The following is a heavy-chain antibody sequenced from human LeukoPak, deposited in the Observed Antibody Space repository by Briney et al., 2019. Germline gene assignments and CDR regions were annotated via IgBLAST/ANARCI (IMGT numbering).Heavy chain of an antibody. CDR2: ISESGGST. Sequence: TGGSLRLSCVVSGFTFSTSAMSWVRQAPGKGLEWVSGISESGGSTYYADSVEGRFTISRDNAKNTLYLHMNNLRAEDTAVYYCAGSLGPLTEYWGQGTLVTVSS. CDR1: GFTFSTSA. J-gene: IGHJ4*02. V-gene: IGHV3-23*01. CDR3: AGSLGPLTEY. D-gene: IGHD7-27*01.